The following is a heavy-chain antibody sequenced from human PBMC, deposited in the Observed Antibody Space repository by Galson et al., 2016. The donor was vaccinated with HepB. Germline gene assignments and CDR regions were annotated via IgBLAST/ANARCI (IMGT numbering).Heavy chain of an antibody. J-gene: IGHJ4*02. D-gene: IGHD3-22*01. V-gene: IGHV3-48*04. CDR3: ERKADFYGSTGYFHPFAY. CDR1: GFTFSRYS. CDR2: ISISGSTV. Sequence: SLRLSCAVSGFTFSRYSMNWVRQAPGKGLEWLADISISGSTVYYADSVKGRFTISRDNDKNSVYLQMDSLRAEGTAVYYFERKADFYGSTGYFHPFAYWGQGILVTVSS.